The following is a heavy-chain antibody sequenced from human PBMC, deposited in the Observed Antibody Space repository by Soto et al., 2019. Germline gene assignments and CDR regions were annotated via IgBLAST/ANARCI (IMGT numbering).Heavy chain of an antibody. CDR3: AHSRPYYYDSSGFPRPFDY. V-gene: IGHV2-5*02. D-gene: IGHD3-22*01. CDR2: IYWDDDK. CDR1: GFSLITIVVG. Sequence: SGPTLVNPTQTLTLTFTFSGFSLITIVVGVGWIRHPPGKALEWLALIYWDDDKRYSPSLKSRLTITKDTSKNQVVLTMTNMDPVDTATYYCAHSRPYYYDSSGFPRPFDYWGQGTPVTVSS. J-gene: IGHJ4*02.